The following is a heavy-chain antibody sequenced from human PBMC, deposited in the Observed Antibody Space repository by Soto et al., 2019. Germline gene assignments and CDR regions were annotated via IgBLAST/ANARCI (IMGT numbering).Heavy chain of an antibody. Sequence: QVQLVESGGGVVQPGRSLRLSCAASGFTFSSYAMHWVRQAPGKGLEWVAVISYDGSNKYYADSVKGRFTISRDNSKNTLYLQMNSLRAEDTAVYYCARDYKWFGELWGFDYWGQGTLVTVSS. CDR2: ISYDGSNK. J-gene: IGHJ4*02. CDR3: ARDYKWFGELWGFDY. V-gene: IGHV3-30-3*01. D-gene: IGHD3-10*01. CDR1: GFTFSSYA.